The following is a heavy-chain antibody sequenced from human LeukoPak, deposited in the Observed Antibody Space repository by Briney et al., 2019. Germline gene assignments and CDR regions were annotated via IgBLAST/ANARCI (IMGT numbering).Heavy chain of an antibody. Sequence: HSGGSLRLSCAASGFIFSSYAMSWVRQAPGKGLEWVSTISGSGGSTYYADSVKGRFTISRDNSKNTLYLQMNSLRAEDTAVYYCAKALQGSSSGDWYFDLWGRGTLVTVSS. CDR3: AKALQGSSSGDWYFDL. CDR1: GFIFSSYA. D-gene: IGHD6-6*01. CDR2: ISGSGGST. V-gene: IGHV3-23*01. J-gene: IGHJ2*01.